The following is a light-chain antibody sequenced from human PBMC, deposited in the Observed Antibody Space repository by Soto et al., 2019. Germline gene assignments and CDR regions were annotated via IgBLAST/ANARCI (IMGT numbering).Light chain of an antibody. CDR2: DAS. V-gene: IGKV3-11*01. CDR1: QSVSSY. CDR3: QQRSNWPPIT. J-gene: IGKJ5*01. Sequence: EIVLTQSPATLSLSPGERATLSCRASQSVSSYLAWYQQKPGQAHRLLIYDASNRATGIPARFSGSGSGTDFTLTISSVEAEDFAVYYCQQRSNWPPITFGQGTRLEIK.